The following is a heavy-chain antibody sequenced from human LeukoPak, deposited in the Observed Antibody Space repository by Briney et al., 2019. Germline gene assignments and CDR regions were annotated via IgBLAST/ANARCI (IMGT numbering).Heavy chain of an antibody. D-gene: IGHD3-10*01. CDR1: GYSISSGYY. Sequence: SETLSLTCTVSGYSISSGYYWSWIRQPPGKGLEWIGEVNHSGSTKYSPSLKSRVTISVDTSKNQFSLKLSSVTAADTAVYYCARRGYYYGSGSYYNRPYYFDYWGQGTLVTVSS. CDR2: VNHSGST. J-gene: IGHJ4*02. V-gene: IGHV4-38-2*02. CDR3: ARRGYYYGSGSYYNRPYYFDY.